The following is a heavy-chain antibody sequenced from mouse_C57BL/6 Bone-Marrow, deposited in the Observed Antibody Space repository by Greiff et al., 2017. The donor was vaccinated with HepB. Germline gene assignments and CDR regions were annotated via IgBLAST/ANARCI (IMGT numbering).Heavy chain of an antibody. J-gene: IGHJ1*03. CDR3: ARSRYYGSRGYWYFDV. V-gene: IGHV1-26*01. CDR2: INPNNGGT. CDR1: GYTFTDYY. D-gene: IGHD1-1*01. Sequence: EVQLQQSGPELVKPGASVKISCKASGYTFTDYYMNWVKQSHGKSLEWIGDINPNNGGTSYNQKFKGKATLTVDKSSSTAYMELRSLTSEDSAVYYCARSRYYGSRGYWYFDVWGTGTTVTVSS.